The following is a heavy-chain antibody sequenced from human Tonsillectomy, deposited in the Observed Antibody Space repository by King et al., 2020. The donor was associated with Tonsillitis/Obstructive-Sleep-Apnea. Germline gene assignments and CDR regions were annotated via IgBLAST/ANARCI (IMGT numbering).Heavy chain of an antibody. J-gene: IGHJ3*02. CDR2: MSGSGGST. CDR3: AKGGGRIAAAGVHHDAFDI. D-gene: IGHD6-13*01. CDR1: GFTFSSYA. Sequence: DVQLVESGGGLVQPGGSLRLSCAASGFTFSSYAMSWVRKAPGKWLEWVSAMSGSGGSTYYADSVTGRFTISRDNSKNTLYLQMNSLRAEDTAVYYCAKGGGRIAAAGVHHDAFDIWGQGTMVTVSS. V-gene: IGHV3-23*04.